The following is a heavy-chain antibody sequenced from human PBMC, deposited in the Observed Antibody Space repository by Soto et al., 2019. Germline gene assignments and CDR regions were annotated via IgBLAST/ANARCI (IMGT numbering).Heavy chain of an antibody. CDR2: INAGNGNT. CDR3: ARGDCTNGVCYRDDDAFDI. V-gene: IGHV1-3*01. J-gene: IGHJ3*02. Sequence: ASVKVSCKASGYTFTSYAMHWVRQAPGQRLEWMGWINAGNGNTKYSQKFQGRVTITRDTSASTAYMELSSLRSEDTAVYYCARGDCTNGVCYRDDDAFDIWGQGTMVTVPS. CDR1: GYTFTSYA. D-gene: IGHD2-8*01.